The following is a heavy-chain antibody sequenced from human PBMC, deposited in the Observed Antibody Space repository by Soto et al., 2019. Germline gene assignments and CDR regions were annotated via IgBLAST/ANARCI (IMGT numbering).Heavy chain of an antibody. V-gene: IGHV4-4*02. CDR1: GGSISSSNW. D-gene: IGHD3-16*01. CDR3: ASRIRHHYYYGMDV. CDR2: IYHSGST. J-gene: IGHJ6*02. Sequence: PSETLSLTCAVSGGSISSSNWWSWVRQPPGKGLEWIGEIYHSGSTNYNPSLKSRVTISVDKSKNQFSLKLSSVTAADTAVYYCASRIRHHYYYGMDVWGQGTTVTVSS.